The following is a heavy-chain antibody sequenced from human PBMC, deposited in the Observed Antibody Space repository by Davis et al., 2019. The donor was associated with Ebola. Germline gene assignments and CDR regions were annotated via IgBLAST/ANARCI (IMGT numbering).Heavy chain of an antibody. D-gene: IGHD1-14*01. Sequence: GGSLRPSCAASGSTFSGSAMHWVRQASGKGLEGVGRIRSKANSYATAYAASVKGRFTIPRDDSKNTAYLQMNSLKTEDTAVYYCTSTWSTIDYWGQGTLVTVSS. CDR1: GSTFSGSA. CDR2: IRSKANSYAT. V-gene: IGHV3-73*01. J-gene: IGHJ4*02. CDR3: TSTWSTIDY.